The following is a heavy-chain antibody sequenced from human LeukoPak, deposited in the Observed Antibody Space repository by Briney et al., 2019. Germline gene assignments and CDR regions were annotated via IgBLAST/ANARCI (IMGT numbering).Heavy chain of an antibody. J-gene: IGHJ5*02. CDR3: ARQWLVRSGWFDP. Sequence: SETLSPTCTVSGGSISSSSYYWGWIRQPPGKGLEWIGSIYYSGSTYYNPSLKSRVTISVDTSKNQFSLKLSSVTAADTAVYYCARQWLVRSGWFDPWGQGTLVTVSS. V-gene: IGHV4-39*01. CDR2: IYYSGST. D-gene: IGHD6-19*01. CDR1: GGSISSSSYY.